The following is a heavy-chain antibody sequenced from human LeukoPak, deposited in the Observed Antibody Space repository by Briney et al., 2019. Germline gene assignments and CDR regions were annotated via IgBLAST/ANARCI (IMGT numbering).Heavy chain of an antibody. Sequence: PGGSLRLSCAASGFTFSSYSMNWVRQAPGKGLEWVSSISSSSSYIYYADSVKGRFTISRDNAKNSLYLQMNSLKAEDTAVYYCARDWGIDYGDYDYFDYWGQGTLVTVSA. CDR3: ARDWGIDYGDYDYFDY. D-gene: IGHD4-17*01. J-gene: IGHJ4*02. V-gene: IGHV3-21*01. CDR1: GFTFSSYS. CDR2: ISSSSSYI.